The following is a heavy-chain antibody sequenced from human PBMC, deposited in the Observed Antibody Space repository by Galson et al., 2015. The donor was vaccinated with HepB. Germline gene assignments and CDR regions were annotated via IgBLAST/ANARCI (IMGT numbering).Heavy chain of an antibody. J-gene: IGHJ5*02. CDR3: ARDYSPPLWFGDGDKTPLNWFDP. CDR1: GYTFTSYG. CDR2: ISAYNGNT. D-gene: IGHD3-10*01. V-gene: IGHV1-18*04. Sequence: SVKVFCKASGYTFTSYGISWVRQAPGQGLEWMGWISAYNGNTNYAQKLQGRVTMTTDTSTSTAYMELRSLRSDGTAVYYCARDYSPPLWFGDGDKTPLNWFDPWGQGTLVTVSS.